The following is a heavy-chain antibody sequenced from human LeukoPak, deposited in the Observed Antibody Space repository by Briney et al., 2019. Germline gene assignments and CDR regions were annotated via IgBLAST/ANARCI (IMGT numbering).Heavy chain of an antibody. CDR3: ARPYSNYLCMDV. V-gene: IGHV3-30*03. D-gene: IGHD4-11*01. Sequence: GGSLRLSCAASGFTVSSNYMSWVRQAPGKGLEWVAVISYDGSNKYYADSVKGRFTISRDNSKNTLYLQMNSLRAEDTAVYYCARPYSNYLCMDVWGQGTMVTVSS. CDR1: GFTVSSNY. CDR2: ISYDGSNK. J-gene: IGHJ3*01.